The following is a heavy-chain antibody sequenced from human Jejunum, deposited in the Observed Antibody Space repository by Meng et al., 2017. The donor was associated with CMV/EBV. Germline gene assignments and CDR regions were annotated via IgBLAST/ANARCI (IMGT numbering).Heavy chain of an antibody. CDR2: ISHGGIT. CDR3: GMERVN. Sequence: GQPRQWGEGLLNSSETLSLTCAGYGGSLSPYYWTWIRQIPGKGLEWIGEISHGGITNYNPSLKSRVTLLIDTSKNQFSLKLSSVTAADTAVYYCGMERVNWGQGILVTVSS. J-gene: IGHJ4*02. D-gene: IGHD1-1*01. V-gene: IGHV4-34*01. CDR1: GGSLSPYY.